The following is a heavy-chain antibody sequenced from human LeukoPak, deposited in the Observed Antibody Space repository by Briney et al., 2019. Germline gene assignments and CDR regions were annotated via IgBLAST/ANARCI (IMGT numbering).Heavy chain of an antibody. V-gene: IGHV3-7*03. D-gene: IGHD6-19*01. CDR1: GFTFSNYW. CDR2: IKLDGSEK. CDR3: TTDLFEQWLACFDY. Sequence: GGSLRLSCAASGFTFSNYWMSWVRQAPGKGLEWVANIKLDGSEKYYVDSVKGRFTISRDNAKNSLYLQMNSLKTEDTAVYYCTTDLFEQWLACFDYWGQGTLVTVSS. J-gene: IGHJ4*02.